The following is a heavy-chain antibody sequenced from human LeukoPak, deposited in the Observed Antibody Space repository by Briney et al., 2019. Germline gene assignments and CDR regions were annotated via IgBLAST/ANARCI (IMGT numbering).Heavy chain of an antibody. CDR3: ARDASRYSYAKPEGLDY. D-gene: IGHD5-18*01. V-gene: IGHV3-23*01. J-gene: IGHJ4*02. Sequence: GGSLRLSCAASGFTFSSSALSWVRQAPGKGLEWVSNISGSGSGGSTYYADSVKGRFTISRDNSKNTLYLQMNSLRAEDTAVYYCARDASRYSYAKPEGLDYWGQGTLVTVSS. CDR2: ISGSGSGGST. CDR1: GFTFSSSA.